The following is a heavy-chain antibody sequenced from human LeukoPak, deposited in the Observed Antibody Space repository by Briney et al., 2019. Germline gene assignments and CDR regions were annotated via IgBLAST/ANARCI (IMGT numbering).Heavy chain of an antibody. J-gene: IGHJ4*02. CDR3: ARDQGGYYSSSWVFDY. D-gene: IGHD6-13*01. CDR1: GYTFTGYY. V-gene: IGHV1-2*02. CDR2: INPNSLGA. Sequence: ASVKLSCKASGYTFTGYYMHWVRQAPGHRLEYMGWINPNSLGANHAQNCPCRVTMTRYTSITTAYLALTSVTAADTAVYYCARDQGGYYSSSWVFDYWGQGTLVTVSS.